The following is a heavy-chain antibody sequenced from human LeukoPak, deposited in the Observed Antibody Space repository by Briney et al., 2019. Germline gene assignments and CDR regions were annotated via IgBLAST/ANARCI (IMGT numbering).Heavy chain of an antibody. D-gene: IGHD3-10*01. J-gene: IGHJ4*02. CDR2: ISYDGSNK. CDR1: GFIFSSCW. CDR3: ARCPYYYGSGSYADY. V-gene: IGHV3-30-3*01. Sequence: PGGSLRLSCETSGFIFSSCWMTWVRQAPGKGLEWVAIISYDGSNKYYADSVKGRFTISRDNSKNTLYLQMNSLRAEDTAVYYCARCPYYYGSGSYADYWGQGTLVTVSS.